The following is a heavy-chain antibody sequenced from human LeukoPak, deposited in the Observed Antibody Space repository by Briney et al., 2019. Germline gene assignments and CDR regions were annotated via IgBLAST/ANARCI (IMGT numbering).Heavy chain of an antibody. CDR2: IYYSGST. CDR3: ARDSSPNYYDSSGMIDY. J-gene: IGHJ4*02. D-gene: IGHD3-22*01. Sequence: SETLSLTCTVSGRSISSGGYYWSWIRQHPGKGLEWIGYIYYSGSTYYNPSLKSRVTISVDTSKNQFSLKLSSVTAADTAVYYCARDSSPNYYDSSGMIDYWGQGTLVTVSS. CDR1: GRSISSGGYY. V-gene: IGHV4-31*03.